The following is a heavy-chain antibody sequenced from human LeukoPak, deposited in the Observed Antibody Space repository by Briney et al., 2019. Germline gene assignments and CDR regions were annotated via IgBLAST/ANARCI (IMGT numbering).Heavy chain of an antibody. CDR1: GFTFSSHA. V-gene: IGHV3-23*01. Sequence: GGSLRLSCAASGFTFSSHAMGWVRQAPGKGLEGVSAIRGSGGSTYYADSVKGRFTISRDTSKNTLYLQMHSLRAEDTALYYCARDPGVVAFHYFDYWGQGTLVTVSS. J-gene: IGHJ4*02. D-gene: IGHD3-3*01. CDR3: ARDPGVVAFHYFDY. CDR2: IRGSGGST.